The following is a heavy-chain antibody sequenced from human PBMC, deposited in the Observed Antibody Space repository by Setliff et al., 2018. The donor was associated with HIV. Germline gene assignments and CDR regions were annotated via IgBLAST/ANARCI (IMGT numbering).Heavy chain of an antibody. CDR3: ARFDHASIDY. CDR1: GVSISAYY. CDR2: GYYSGTT. D-gene: IGHD2-2*01. V-gene: IGHV4-59*12. Sequence: PSETLSLTCTVSGVSISAYYWNWIRQSPGKGLEWIGFGYYSGTTYYNPSLKSRVTISVDTSKNHFSLKLTSVTAADTAVYYCARFDHASIDYWGQGTLVTVSS. J-gene: IGHJ4*02.